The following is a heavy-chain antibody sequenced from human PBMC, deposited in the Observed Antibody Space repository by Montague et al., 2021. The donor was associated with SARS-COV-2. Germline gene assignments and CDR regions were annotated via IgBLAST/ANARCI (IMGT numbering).Heavy chain of an antibody. D-gene: IGHD3-9*01. CDR2: IYYTGGS. Sequence: SETLSLTCTVSGGSVSRGSFYWSWIRQPPGKGLELIGYIYYTGGSNYNPSLKSRVTISVDTSKNQFSLKLSSVTAADTAVYYCASLRGSADILTSFHGYPRPSGLDVWGQGTPVTVSS. CDR3: ASLRGSADILTSFHGYPRPSGLDV. V-gene: IGHV4-61*01. J-gene: IGHJ6*02. CDR1: GGSVSRGSFY.